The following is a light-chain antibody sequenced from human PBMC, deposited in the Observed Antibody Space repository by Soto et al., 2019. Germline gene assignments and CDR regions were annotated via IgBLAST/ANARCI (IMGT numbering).Light chain of an antibody. Sequence: EIVMTQSPATLSVSPGERATLSCRASQSVSSNLAWYQQKPGQAPRLLIYGASTRATGIPARFSGSGSGTEFTLTISSLQSDDFGVYYCQQRANWPLTFGGGTKVDIK. V-gene: IGKV3-15*01. J-gene: IGKJ4*01. CDR1: QSVSSN. CDR3: QQRANWPLT. CDR2: GAS.